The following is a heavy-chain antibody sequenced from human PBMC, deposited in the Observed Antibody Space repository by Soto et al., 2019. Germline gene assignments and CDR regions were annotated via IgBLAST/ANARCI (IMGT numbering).Heavy chain of an antibody. CDR3: ARGCSGGSCDSEVHYDYYMDV. D-gene: IGHD2-15*01. Sequence: QVQLVQSGAEVKKPGASVKVSCKASGYTFTSYGITWVRQAPGQGLEWMGWISAYNGNTNHAQKLQGRVTMTTDTPTSTADMELRSLRSDDAAVYYCARGCSGGSCDSEVHYDYYMDVWGKVTTVTVSS. CDR2: ISAYNGNT. J-gene: IGHJ6*03. CDR1: GYTFTSYG. V-gene: IGHV1-18*01.